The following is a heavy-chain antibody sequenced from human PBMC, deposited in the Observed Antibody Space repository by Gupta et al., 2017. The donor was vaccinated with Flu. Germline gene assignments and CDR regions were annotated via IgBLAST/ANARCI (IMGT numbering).Heavy chain of an antibody. CDR1: GFTFDDYA. D-gene: IGHD1-14*01. CDR3: AKVSSRNSGADY. Sequence: EVQLVESGGGLVQPGRSLRLSCAASGFTFDDYALHWVRQAPGKGLEWVSGISWNSGSIGYADSVKGRFTISRDNAKNSLYLQMNSLRAEDTALYYCAKVSSRNSGADYWGQGTLVTVSS. CDR2: ISWNSGSI. J-gene: IGHJ4*02. V-gene: IGHV3-9*01.